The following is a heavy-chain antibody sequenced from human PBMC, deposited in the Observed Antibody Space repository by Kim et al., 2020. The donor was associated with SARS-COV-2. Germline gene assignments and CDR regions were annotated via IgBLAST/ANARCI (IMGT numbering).Heavy chain of an antibody. CDR1: GFTFSSYA. Sequence: GGSLRLSCAASGFTFSSYAMSWVRQAPGKGLEWVSAISGSGGSTYYADSVKGRFTISRDNSKNTLYLQMNSLRAEDTAVYYCAKEARPILWSRKNYYYSTWTSGVKGPRSPSP. V-gene: IGHV3-23*01. CDR3: AKEARPILWSRKNYYYSTWTS. D-gene: IGHD3-10*01. J-gene: IGHJ6*03. CDR2: ISGSGGST.